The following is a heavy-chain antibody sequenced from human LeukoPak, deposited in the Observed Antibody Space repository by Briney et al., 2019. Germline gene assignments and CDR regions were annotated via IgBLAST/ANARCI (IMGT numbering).Heavy chain of an antibody. CDR3: ARHASYCSGGSCHSGYFDY. D-gene: IGHD2-15*01. Sequence: SVKVSCKASGGTFSSYAISWVRQAPGQGLEWMGGIIPIFGTANYAQKFQGRVTITTDESTGTAYMELSSLRSEDTAVYYCARHASYCSGGSCHSGYFDYWGKGTLVTVSS. CDR2: IIPIFGTA. J-gene: IGHJ4*02. V-gene: IGHV1-69*05. CDR1: GGTFSSYA.